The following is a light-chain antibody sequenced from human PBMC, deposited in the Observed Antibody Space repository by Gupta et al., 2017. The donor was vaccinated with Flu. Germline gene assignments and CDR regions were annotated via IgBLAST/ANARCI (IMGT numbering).Light chain of an antibody. CDR2: AND. V-gene: IGLV1-44*01. J-gene: IGLJ1*01. Sequence: SNIGSNTVNWYHHLPGTAPHLLIFANDQRPSGVPDRFSGSKSGTSASLAISEFQSEDEADYYCAAWDDDLSAYVFGTGTKVTVL. CDR3: AAWDDDLSAYV. CDR1: SNIGSNT.